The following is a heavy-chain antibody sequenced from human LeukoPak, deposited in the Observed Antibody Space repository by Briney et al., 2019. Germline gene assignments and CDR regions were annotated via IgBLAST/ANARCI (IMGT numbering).Heavy chain of an antibody. CDR1: GYTFTSYG. CDR3: AREEYVWGSYRYLDY. Sequence: ASVKVSCKASGYTFTSYGISWVRQAPGQGLEWMGWISAYNGNTDYAQKLQGRVTMTTDTSTSTAYMELRSLKSDDTAVYYCAREEYVWGSYRYLDYWGQGTLVTVSS. J-gene: IGHJ4*02. D-gene: IGHD3-16*02. V-gene: IGHV1-18*01. CDR2: ISAYNGNT.